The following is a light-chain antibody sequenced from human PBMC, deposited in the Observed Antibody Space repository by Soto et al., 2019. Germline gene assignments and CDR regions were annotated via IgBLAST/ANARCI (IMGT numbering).Light chain of an antibody. CDR1: HIGSKN. J-gene: IGLJ3*02. V-gene: IGLV3-9*01. CDR3: QVWDSSTVV. CDR2: RDT. Sequence: SYELTQPLSVSVALGQTARITCGGNHIGSKNVHWYQLNPGQAPVLVIYRDTNRPSGIPERFSGSNSGNTATLAISGAQAGDDADYYCQVWDSSTVVFGGGTKLTVL.